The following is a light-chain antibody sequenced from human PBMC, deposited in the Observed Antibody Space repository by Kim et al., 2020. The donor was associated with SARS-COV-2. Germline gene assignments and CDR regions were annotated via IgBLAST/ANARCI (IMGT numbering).Light chain of an antibody. CDR1: QDIRND. CDR2: GAS. Sequence: DIQMTQSPSSLSASVGDRVTITCRASQDIRNDLGWYQQNPGRAPKRLIYGASSLQSGVPSRFSGSGSGTEFTLTISSLQPEDFATYFCLQHNTYPITSCQRTRLGIK. V-gene: IGKV1-17*01. J-gene: IGKJ5*01. CDR3: LQHNTYPIT.